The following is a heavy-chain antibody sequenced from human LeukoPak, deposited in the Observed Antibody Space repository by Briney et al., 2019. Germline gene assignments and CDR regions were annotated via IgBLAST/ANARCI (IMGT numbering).Heavy chain of an antibody. D-gene: IGHD5-24*01. CDR3: ARVIPRWPNVCFDY. CDR2: IIPILGIA. J-gene: IGHJ4*02. V-gene: IGHV1-69*04. CDR1: GGTFSSYA. Sequence: SVTVSCEASGGTFSSYAISWVRRAPGQGLEWMGRIIPILGIANYAQKFQGRVTITADKSTSTAYMELSSLRSEDTAVYYCARVIPRWPNVCFDYWGQGTLVTVSS.